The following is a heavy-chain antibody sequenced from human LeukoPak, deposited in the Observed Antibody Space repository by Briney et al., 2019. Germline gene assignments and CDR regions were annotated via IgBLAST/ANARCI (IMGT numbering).Heavy chain of an antibody. CDR3: AQGYSSGWFPN. D-gene: IGHD6-19*01. J-gene: IGHJ4*02. CDR2: INLNGDTK. CDR1: GFSVSTYG. V-gene: IGHV3-23*01. Sequence: GGSLRLSCAVSGFSVSTYGMSWVRQAPGKGLEWISAINLNGDTKYYADSVKGRFTISRDHSENTLYLQMNSLRTEDTAIYYCAQGYSSGWFPNWGQGSPVSVSS.